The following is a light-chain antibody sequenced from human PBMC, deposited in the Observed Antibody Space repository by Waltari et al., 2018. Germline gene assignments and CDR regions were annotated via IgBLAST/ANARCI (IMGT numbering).Light chain of an antibody. CDR3: QQLNTYPVT. V-gene: IGKV1-9*01. CDR1: QGISSF. J-gene: IGKJ1*01. Sequence: DIQLTQSPSFLSASVGDRVTITCRASQGISSFLAWYQQKPGKPPNLLIYAASTLQSGVPSRFNGSGSGTEFTLSISSLQPEDFTTYYCQQLNTYPVTFGQGTKVEVK. CDR2: AAS.